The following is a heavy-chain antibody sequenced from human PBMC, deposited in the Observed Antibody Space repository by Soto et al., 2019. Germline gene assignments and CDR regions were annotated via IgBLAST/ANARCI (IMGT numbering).Heavy chain of an antibody. D-gene: IGHD6-6*01. V-gene: IGHV3-21*01. CDR1: GFTFSSYS. CDR2: ISSSSSYI. Sequence: GGSLRLSCAASGFTFSSYSMNWVRQAPGKGLEWVSSISSSSSYIYYADSVKGRFTISRDNAKNSLYLQMNSLRAEDTAVYYCARGESSSSSFPFDYSGQGTLVTVYS. J-gene: IGHJ4*02. CDR3: ARGESSSSSFPFDY.